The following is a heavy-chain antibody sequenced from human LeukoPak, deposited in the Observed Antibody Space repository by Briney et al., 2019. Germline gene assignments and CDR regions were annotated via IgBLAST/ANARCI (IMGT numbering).Heavy chain of an antibody. Sequence: GGSLRLSCAASGFTFSSYWMSWVRQAPGKGLEWVANIKQDGSEKYYVDSVKGRFTISRDNAENSLYLQMNSLRAEDTAVYYCARDHVADAFDIWGQGTMVTVSS. CDR2: IKQDGSEK. D-gene: IGHD5-12*01. V-gene: IGHV3-7*01. CDR3: ARDHVADAFDI. J-gene: IGHJ3*02. CDR1: GFTFSSYW.